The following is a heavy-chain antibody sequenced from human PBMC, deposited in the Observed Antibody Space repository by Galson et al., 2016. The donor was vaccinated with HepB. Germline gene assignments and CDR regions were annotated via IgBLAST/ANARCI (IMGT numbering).Heavy chain of an antibody. CDR3: ARRGDSSGSHYFDY. Sequence: SLRLSCAASGFIFSDHFMDWIRQAPGKGLEWVGRTTNRANNYATEYAASVKGRFTISRDDSRDSLYPQMNSLKTEDTAVYFCARRGDSSGSHYFDYWGQGILVTVSS. CDR2: TTNRANNYAT. D-gene: IGHD3-22*01. CDR1: GFIFSDHF. V-gene: IGHV3-72*01. J-gene: IGHJ4*02.